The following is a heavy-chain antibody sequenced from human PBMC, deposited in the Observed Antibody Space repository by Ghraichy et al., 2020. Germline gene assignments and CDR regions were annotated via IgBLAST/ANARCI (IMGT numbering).Heavy chain of an antibody. CDR2: ISSSGSTI. CDR3: ARGRGGIMITFGGVWYY. D-gene: IGHD3-16*01. CDR1: GFTFSSYE. V-gene: IGHV3-48*03. Sequence: GGSLRLSCAASGFTFSSYEMNWVRQAPGKGLEWVSYISSSGSTIYYADSVKGRFTISRDNAKNSLYLQMNSLRAEDTAVYYCARGRGGIMITFGGVWYYWGQGTLVIVS. J-gene: IGHJ4*02.